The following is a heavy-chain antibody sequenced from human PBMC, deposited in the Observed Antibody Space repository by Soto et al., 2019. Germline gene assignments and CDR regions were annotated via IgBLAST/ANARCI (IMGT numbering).Heavy chain of an antibody. D-gene: IGHD3-3*01. CDR3: VRDDFWSSYDRYGMDV. CDR2: IDTAGDT. V-gene: IGHV3-13*01. CDR1: GFSFTLYD. J-gene: IGHJ6*02. Sequence: EVQLVESGGGLVQPGGSLRLSCAASGFSFTLYDMHWVRQGRGGSLEWVSGIDTAGDTSYPGSVKGRFTISRENAKNSLYLQMNSLRAEDTAVYFCVRDDFWSSYDRYGMDVWGQGTTVTVSS.